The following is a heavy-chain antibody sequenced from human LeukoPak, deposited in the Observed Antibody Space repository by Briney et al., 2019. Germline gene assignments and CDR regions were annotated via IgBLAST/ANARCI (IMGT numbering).Heavy chain of an antibody. V-gene: IGHV1-8*01. CDR1: GYTFTSYD. CDR2: MNPNSGNT. CDR3: ARVGGDTVTNRY. D-gene: IGHD4-17*01. J-gene: IGHJ4*02. Sequence: GASVKVSCKASGYTFTSYDINWVRQATGQGLEWMGWMNPNSGNTGYAQKFQGRVTMTRNTSLSTAYMELSSLRSEDTAVYYCARVGGDTVTNRYWGQGTLVTVSS.